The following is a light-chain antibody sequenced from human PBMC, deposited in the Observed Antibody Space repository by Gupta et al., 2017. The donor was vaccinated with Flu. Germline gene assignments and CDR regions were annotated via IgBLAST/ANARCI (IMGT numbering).Light chain of an antibody. Sequence: QAVLTQPASLSASPGASASLTCTLRSGINVGTSKIYWYQQKPGSPPQYLLTYKSDSDKQQGSGVPSRFSGSKDASANAGMLLISGLQSEDEADYYCMIWHSSAWVFGGGTKLTVL. CDR3: MIWHSSAWV. CDR2: YKSDSDK. CDR1: SGINVGTSK. V-gene: IGLV5-45*01. J-gene: IGLJ2*01.